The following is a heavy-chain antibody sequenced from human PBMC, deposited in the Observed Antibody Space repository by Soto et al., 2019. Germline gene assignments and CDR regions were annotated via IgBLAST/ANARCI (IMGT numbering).Heavy chain of an antibody. D-gene: IGHD1-26*01. CDR3: VRSMGGELCF. CDR1: GFTLSDHY. V-gene: IGHV3-72*01. Sequence: EVQVVESGGGLVQPGGSLRLSCAASGFTLSDHYMDWVRQAPGKGLEWVGRTRSKASSYTTDYGPSVKGRFSISRDASKNSLFLQMNSLKIEDTAVYYCVRSMGGELCFWGQGTLVAVSS. CDR2: TRSKASSYTT. J-gene: IGHJ4*02.